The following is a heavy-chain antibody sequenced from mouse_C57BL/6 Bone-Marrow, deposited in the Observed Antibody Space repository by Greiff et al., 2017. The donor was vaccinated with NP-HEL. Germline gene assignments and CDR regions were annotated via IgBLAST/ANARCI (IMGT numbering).Heavy chain of an antibody. Sequence: VKLMESGGGLVQPGGSLKLSCAASGFTFSDYYMYWVRQTPEKRLEWVAYISNGGGSTYYPDTVKGRFTISRDNAKNTLYLQMSRLKSEDTAMYYCARYYYGSSPGYFDVWGTGTTVTVSS. D-gene: IGHD1-1*01. CDR3: ARYYYGSSPGYFDV. CDR2: ISNGGGST. CDR1: GFTFSDYY. V-gene: IGHV5-12*01. J-gene: IGHJ1*03.